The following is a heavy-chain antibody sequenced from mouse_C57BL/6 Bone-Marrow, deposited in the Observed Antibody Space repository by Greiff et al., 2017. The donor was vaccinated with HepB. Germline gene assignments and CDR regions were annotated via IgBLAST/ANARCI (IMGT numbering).Heavy chain of an antibody. CDR2: IDPEDGET. J-gene: IGHJ3*01. V-gene: IGHV14-2*01. D-gene: IGHD2-4*01. Sequence: VQLQQSGAELVKPGASVKLSCTASGFNIKDYYMHWVKKRTEQGLEWIGRIDPEDGETKYAPKFQGKATITADTSSNTAYLQLSSLTSEDTAVYYCARWYDYDGGNAYWGQGTLVTVSA. CDR1: GFNIKDYY. CDR3: ARWYDYDGGNAY.